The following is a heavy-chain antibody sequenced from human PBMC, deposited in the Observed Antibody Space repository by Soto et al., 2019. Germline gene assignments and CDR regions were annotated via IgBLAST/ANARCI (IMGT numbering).Heavy chain of an antibody. CDR3: AGQSAAAPYYYYYYMDV. V-gene: IGHV1-18*01. CDR1: GYTFTSYG. D-gene: IGHD6-25*01. CDR2: ISAYNGNT. Sequence: ASVKVSCKASGYTFTSYGISWVRQAPGQGLEWMGWISAYNGNTNYAQKLQDRVAMTTDTSTSTAYMELRSLRSDDTAVYYCAGQSAAAPYYYYYYMDVWGKGTTVTVSS. J-gene: IGHJ6*03.